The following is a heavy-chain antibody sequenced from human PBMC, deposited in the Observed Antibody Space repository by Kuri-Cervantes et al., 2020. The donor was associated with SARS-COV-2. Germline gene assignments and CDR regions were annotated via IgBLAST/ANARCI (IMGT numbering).Heavy chain of an antibody. D-gene: IGHD2-21*01. CDR3: ARRFGDYGQFDY. CDR2: IYFTGNT. J-gene: IGHJ4*02. Sequence: ESLKISGSVSGGSISSYYWSCIRQPPGKGLEWIGNIYFTGNTNYNPALGSRVTISIDTPKNQFSLMLGSLTAADTAVYYCARRFGDYGQFDYWGQGTLVTVSS. V-gene: IGHV4-59*01. CDR1: GGSISSYY.